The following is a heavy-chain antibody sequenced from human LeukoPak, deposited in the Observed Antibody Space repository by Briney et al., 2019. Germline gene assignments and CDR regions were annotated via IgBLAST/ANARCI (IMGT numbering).Heavy chain of an antibody. D-gene: IGHD3-3*01. J-gene: IGHJ4*02. CDR3: ARDRPTGASRVFVVQ. CDR1: GFSFSSYA. CDR2: MGSGGSYI. Sequence: APLRLSSAASGFSFSSYAMTWVRQAPGEGLEWFSSMGSGGSYIYYADSVRGRFSISRDNAKNSLYLQMNRLKAEDTAVYYCARDRPTGASRVFVVQWGQGTLVTVSS. V-gene: IGHV3-21*01.